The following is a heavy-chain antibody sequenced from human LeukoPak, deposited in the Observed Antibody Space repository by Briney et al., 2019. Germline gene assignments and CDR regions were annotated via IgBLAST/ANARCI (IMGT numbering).Heavy chain of an antibody. Sequence: PGGSLRLSCAASGFTFSSYAMSWVRQAPGKGLEWVSAISGSGGSTYYADSVKGRFTISRDNSKNTLYLQMNSLRAEGTAVYYCAKDPSSTVTILPDWYFDLWGRGTLVTVSS. CDR3: AKDPSSTVTILPDWYFDL. V-gene: IGHV3-23*01. CDR1: GFTFSSYA. J-gene: IGHJ2*01. D-gene: IGHD4-17*01. CDR2: ISGSGGST.